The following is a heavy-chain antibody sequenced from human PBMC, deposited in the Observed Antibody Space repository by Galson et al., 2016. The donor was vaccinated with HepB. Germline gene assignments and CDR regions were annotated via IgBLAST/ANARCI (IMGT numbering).Heavy chain of an antibody. J-gene: IGHJ2*01. CDR1: GFTFSTYD. Sequence: SLRLSCAASGFTFSTYDMHWVRQGPGKGLEWVSAIGYAGDTYYSASVQGRFSISREDAKSSLYLHMNSLRAGDTAVYYCARDTGGYSGYRYFDLWGRGTLVTVSS. D-gene: IGHD3-10*01. CDR2: IGYAGDT. CDR3: ARDTGGYSGYRYFDL. V-gene: IGHV3-13*01.